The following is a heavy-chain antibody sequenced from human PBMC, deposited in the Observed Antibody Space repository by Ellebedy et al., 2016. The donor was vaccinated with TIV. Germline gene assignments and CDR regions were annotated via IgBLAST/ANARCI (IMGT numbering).Heavy chain of an antibody. Sequence: SETLSLTXTVPGGSISSSSYYWGWLRQPPGKGLEWIGSIYYSGSTYYNPSLKSRVTISVDTSKNQFSLKLSSVTAADTAVYYCSRSKGHQNPLLDYWGQGTLVTVSS. CDR1: GGSISSSSYY. CDR3: SRSKGHQNPLLDY. V-gene: IGHV4-39*07. J-gene: IGHJ4*02. D-gene: IGHD5/OR15-5a*01. CDR2: IYYSGST.